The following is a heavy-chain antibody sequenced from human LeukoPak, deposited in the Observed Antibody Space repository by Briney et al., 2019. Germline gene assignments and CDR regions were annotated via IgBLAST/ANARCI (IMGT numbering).Heavy chain of an antibody. Sequence: PEGPLRLSCAASGFTFSTYGMHWVRQAPGKGLGWVAFIRYDGSNKYYADSVKGRFTISRDNSKNTLYLQMNSLRAEDTAVYYCAKDPRTYYYDSSSAPVWGQGTLVTVSS. V-gene: IGHV3-30*02. CDR2: IRYDGSNK. CDR1: GFTFSTYG. D-gene: IGHD3-22*01. J-gene: IGHJ4*02. CDR3: AKDPRTYYYDSSSAPV.